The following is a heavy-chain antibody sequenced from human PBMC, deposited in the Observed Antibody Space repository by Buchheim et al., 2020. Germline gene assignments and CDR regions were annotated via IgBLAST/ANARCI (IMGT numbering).Heavy chain of an antibody. CDR1: GFTFSSYG. CDR3: ARPASYCSSTSCYAVGAFDI. CDR2: IWYDGSNK. V-gene: IGHV3-33*01. D-gene: IGHD2-2*01. J-gene: IGHJ3*02. Sequence: QVQLVESGGGVVQPGRSLRLSCAASGFTFSSYGMHWVRQAPGKGLEWVAVIWYDGSNKYYADSVKGRFTISRDNSKNTLYLQMNSLRAEDTAVYYCARPASYCSSTSCYAVGAFDIWGQGT.